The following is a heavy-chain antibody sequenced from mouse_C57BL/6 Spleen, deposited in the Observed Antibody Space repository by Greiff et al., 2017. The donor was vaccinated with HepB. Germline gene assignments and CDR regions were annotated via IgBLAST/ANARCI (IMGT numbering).Heavy chain of an antibody. CDR2: IDPSDSYT. J-gene: IGHJ2*01. Sequence: QVQLQQPGAELVRPGTSVKLSCKASGYTFTSYWMHWVKQRPGQGLEWIGVIDPSDSYTNYNQKFKGKATLTVDTSSSTAYMQLSSLTSEDSAVYYCARLRSTMVHFDYWGQGTTLTVSS. CDR3: ARLRSTMVHFDY. V-gene: IGHV1-59*01. CDR1: GYTFTSYW. D-gene: IGHD2-1*01.